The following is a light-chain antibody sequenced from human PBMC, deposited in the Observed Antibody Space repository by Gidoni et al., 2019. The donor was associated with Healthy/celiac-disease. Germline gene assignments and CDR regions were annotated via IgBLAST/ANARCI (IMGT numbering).Light chain of an antibody. Sequence: DIQMTQSPSSLSAYVGDRVTITCQASHDISNYLNWYQQKPGKAPKLLIDDASNLVRGVPSRFSGSGSGTDFTFTSSSLHPDDIATYYWQQYDNLPLTFGGGTKVEIK. CDR3: QQYDNLPLT. CDR2: DAS. J-gene: IGKJ4*01. V-gene: IGKV1-33*01. CDR1: HDISNY.